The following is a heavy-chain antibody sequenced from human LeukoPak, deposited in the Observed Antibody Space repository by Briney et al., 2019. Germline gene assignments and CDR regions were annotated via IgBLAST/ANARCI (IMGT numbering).Heavy chain of an antibody. CDR1: GFTFSSYS. J-gene: IGHJ4*02. Sequence: GGSLRLSCAASGFTFSSYSMNWVRQAPGKGLEWVSYISSSSSYIYYTDSVKGAFTISIDNAKNSLYLQMNSLRAQDTAVYYCGRVLNGAGCSGGSCYGLFGYWGQGTLVSVSS. D-gene: IGHD2-15*01. CDR3: GRVLNGAGCSGGSCYGLFGY. CDR2: ISSSSSYI. V-gene: IGHV3-21*01.